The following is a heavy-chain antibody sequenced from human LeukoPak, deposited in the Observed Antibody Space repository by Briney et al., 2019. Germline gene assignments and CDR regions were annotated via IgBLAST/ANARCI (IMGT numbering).Heavy chain of an antibody. CDR3: VRESWARYFDL. CDR2: IYTSGST. D-gene: IGHD6-13*01. J-gene: IGHJ2*01. CDR1: GDSISSGSYY. V-gene: IGHV4-61*02. Sequence: SETLSLTCTVSGDSISSGSYYCSWIRQPAGKGLEWIGRIYTSGSTNYNPSLKSRVTISVDTSKNQFSLKLSSVTAADTAVYYCVRESWARYFDLWGRGTLVTVSS.